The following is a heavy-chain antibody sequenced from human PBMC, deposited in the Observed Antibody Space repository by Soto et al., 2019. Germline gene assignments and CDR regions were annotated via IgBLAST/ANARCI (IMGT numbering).Heavy chain of an antibody. Sequence: SVKVSCKASGGTFSSYAISWVRQAPGQGLEWMGGIIPIFGTANYAQKFQGRVTITADESASTAYMELSSLRSEDTAVYYCVRAQEDAPPDYVWGSYRYSPYDAFDIWGQGTMVTVSS. J-gene: IGHJ3*02. D-gene: IGHD3-16*02. V-gene: IGHV1-69*13. CDR3: VRAQEDAPPDYVWGSYRYSPYDAFDI. CDR2: IIPIFGTA. CDR1: GGTFSSYA.